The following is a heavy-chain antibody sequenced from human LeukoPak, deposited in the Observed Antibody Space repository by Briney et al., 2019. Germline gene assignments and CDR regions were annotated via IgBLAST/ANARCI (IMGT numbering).Heavy chain of an antibody. V-gene: IGHV2-70*11. D-gene: IGHD5-18*01. CDR3: ARIHRYGPAGYYGMDV. CDR1: GFSLRTSGMC. CDR2: IDWDDDK. J-gene: IGHJ6*02. Sequence: SGPTLVNPTQTLTLTCTFSGFSLRTSGMCVSWIRQPPGKALEWLARIDWDDDKYYSTSLKTRLTISTDTSKNQVVFTMTNMDPVDTATYYCARIHRYGPAGYYGMDVWGQGTTVTVSS.